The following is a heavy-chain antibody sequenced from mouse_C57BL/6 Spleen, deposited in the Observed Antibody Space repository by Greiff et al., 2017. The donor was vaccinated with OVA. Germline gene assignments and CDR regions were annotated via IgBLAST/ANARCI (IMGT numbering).Heavy chain of an antibody. CDR3: ARGGTGRYYAMDY. J-gene: IGHJ4*01. V-gene: IGHV1-82*01. CDR2: IYPGDGDT. D-gene: IGHD2-14*01. Sequence: VQLQQSGPELVKPGASVKISCKASGYAFSSSWMNWVKQRPGKGLEWIGRIYPGDGDTNYNGKFKGKATLTADKSSSTAYMQLSSLTSEDSAVYFCARGGTGRYYAMDYWGQGTSVTVSS. CDR1: GYAFSSSW.